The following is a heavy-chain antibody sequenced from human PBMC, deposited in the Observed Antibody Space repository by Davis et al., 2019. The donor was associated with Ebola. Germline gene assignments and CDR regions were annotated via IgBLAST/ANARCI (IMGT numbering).Heavy chain of an antibody. Sequence: PSETLSLTCTVSGGSISSYYWSWIRQPPGKGLEWIGYIYYSGSNNYNPSLKSRVTISVDTSKNQFSLKLSSVTAADTAVYYCAINYGGFFDYWGQGTLVTVSS. V-gene: IGHV4-59*01. CDR3: AINYGGFFDY. CDR1: GGSISSYY. CDR2: IYYSGSN. D-gene: IGHD4-23*01. J-gene: IGHJ4*02.